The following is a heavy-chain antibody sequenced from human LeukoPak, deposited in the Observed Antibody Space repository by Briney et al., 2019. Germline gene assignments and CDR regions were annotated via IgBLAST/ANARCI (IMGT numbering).Heavy chain of an antibody. Sequence: SGPTLVNPTQTLTLTCTFSGFSLSTSGVGVGWIRQPPVKALEWLALIYWNDDKRYSPSLKSRLTITKDTSKNQVVLTMTNMDPVDTATYYCAHRPAYGNYLYYFDYWGQGTLVTVSS. CDR2: IYWNDDK. V-gene: IGHV2-5*01. D-gene: IGHD4-11*01. J-gene: IGHJ4*02. CDR3: AHRPAYGNYLYYFDY. CDR1: GFSLSTSGVG.